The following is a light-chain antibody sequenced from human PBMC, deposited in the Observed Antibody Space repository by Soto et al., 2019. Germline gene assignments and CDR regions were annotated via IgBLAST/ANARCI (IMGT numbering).Light chain of an antibody. CDR3: QQYDSLPYP. V-gene: IGKV1-33*01. J-gene: IGKJ2*01. Sequence: EIQMTQSPSSLSASLGDRVTITCQASQDINDYSNWYQQKPGKAPRLLIYGASFLEVGVPSRFSGSGSATHFTLTFSSLQPEDVATYYCQQYDSLPYPFVQGTSLEIK. CDR2: GAS. CDR1: QDINDY.